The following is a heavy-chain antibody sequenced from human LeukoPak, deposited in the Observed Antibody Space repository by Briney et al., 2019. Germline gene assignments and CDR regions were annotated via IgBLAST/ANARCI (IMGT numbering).Heavy chain of an antibody. V-gene: IGHV3-23*01. CDR3: AKGVQLWSYYFDY. J-gene: IGHJ4*02. CDR2: ISGSGGST. CDR1: GFTFSSYA. D-gene: IGHD5-18*01. Sequence: PGGSLRLSCAASGFTFSSYAMSWVRQTPGKGLEWVSAISGSGGSTYYADSVKGRFTISRDNSKNTLYLQMNSLRAEDTAVYYCAKGVQLWSYYFDYWGQGTLVTVSS.